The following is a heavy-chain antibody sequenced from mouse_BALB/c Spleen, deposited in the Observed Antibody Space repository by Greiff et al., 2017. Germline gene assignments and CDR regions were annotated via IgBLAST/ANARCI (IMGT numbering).Heavy chain of an antibody. CDR3: ARSQLGNWFAY. D-gene: IGHD4-1*02. J-gene: IGHJ3*01. CDR2: ISYSGST. V-gene: IGHV3-2*02. Sequence: EVQLQQSGPGLVKPSQSLSLTCTVTGYSITSDYAWNWIRQFPGNKLEWMGYISYSGSTSYNPSLKSRISITRDTSKNQFFLQLNSVTTEDTATYYCARSQLGNWFAYWGQGTLVTVSA. CDR1: GYSITSDYA.